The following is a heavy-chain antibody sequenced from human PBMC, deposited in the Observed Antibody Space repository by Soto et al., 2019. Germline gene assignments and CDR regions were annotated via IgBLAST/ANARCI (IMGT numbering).Heavy chain of an antibody. J-gene: IGHJ6*03. CDR1: GYTFTSYD. V-gene: IGHV1-8*01. Sequence: ASVKVSCKASGYTFTSYDINWVRQATGQGLEWMGWMNPNRGNTGYAQKFQGRVTMTRNTSISTAYMEMSSLRSEDTAVYYCARGLLDIPKATAENYYYYYMDVWGKGTTVTVSS. CDR2: MNPNRGNT. CDR3: ARGLLDIPKATAENYYYYYMDV. D-gene: IGHD3-9*01.